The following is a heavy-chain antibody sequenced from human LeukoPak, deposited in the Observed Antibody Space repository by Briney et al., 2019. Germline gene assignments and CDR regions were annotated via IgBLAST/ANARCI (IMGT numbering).Heavy chain of an antibody. CDR3: ARGTGAYCGGDCYFDY. V-gene: IGHV4-39*01. D-gene: IGHD2-21*02. CDR2: LYYSGTT. Sequence: SETVSLTCIVSGGSISSSNYYWGWIRQPPGKGLEWIGNLYYSGTTYSNPSLKSRVTISVDTSKNQFSLKLSSVTAADTAVYYCARGTGAYCGGDCYFDYWGQGTLVTVCS. CDR1: GGSISSSNYY. J-gene: IGHJ4*02.